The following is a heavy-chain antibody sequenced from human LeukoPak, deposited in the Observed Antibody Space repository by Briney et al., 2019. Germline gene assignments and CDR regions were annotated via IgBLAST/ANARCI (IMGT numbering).Heavy chain of an antibody. CDR2: IYYSGST. Sequence: PSETLSLTCTVSGGSISSSSYYWAWIRQPPGKGLEWIGNIYYSGSTYYNPSLNSRITISIDTSKNRFSLRLSSVTAADTAVYYCARERGPGYCSSTSCYVLEIPFDYWGQGTLVTVSS. D-gene: IGHD2-2*01. CDR3: ARERGPGYCSSTSCYVLEIPFDY. J-gene: IGHJ4*02. CDR1: GGSISSSSYY. V-gene: IGHV4-39*01.